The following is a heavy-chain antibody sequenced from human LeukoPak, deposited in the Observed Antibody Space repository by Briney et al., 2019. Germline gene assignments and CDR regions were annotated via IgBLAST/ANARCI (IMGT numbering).Heavy chain of an antibody. V-gene: IGHV3-48*01. CDR3: ARDPLAYCGGDSCEAFDI. CDR1: GFTFSSYS. Sequence: QPGGSLRLSCAASGFTFSSYSMNWVRQAPGKGLEWVSYISSSSSTIYYADSVKGRFTISRDNAKNSLYLQMNSLRAEDTAVYYCARDPLAYCGGDSCEAFDIWGQGTMVTVSS. D-gene: IGHD2-21*02. CDR2: ISSSSSTI. J-gene: IGHJ3*02.